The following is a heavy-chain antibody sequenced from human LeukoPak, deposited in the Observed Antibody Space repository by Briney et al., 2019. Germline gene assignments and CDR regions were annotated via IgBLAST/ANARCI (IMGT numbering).Heavy chain of an antibody. D-gene: IGHD1-7*01. Sequence: SETLSLTCAVYGGSFSGYYWSWIRQPPGKGLEWIGEINHSGGTNYNPSLKSRVTISVDTSKNQFSLKLSSVTAADTAVYYCARLSPVELYFDYWGQGTLVTVSS. CDR1: GGSFSGYY. CDR3: ARLSPVELYFDY. CDR2: INHSGGT. V-gene: IGHV4-34*01. J-gene: IGHJ4*02.